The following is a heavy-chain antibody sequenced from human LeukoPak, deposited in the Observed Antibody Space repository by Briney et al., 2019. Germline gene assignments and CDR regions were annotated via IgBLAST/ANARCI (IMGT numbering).Heavy chain of an antibody. J-gene: IGHJ4*02. V-gene: IGHV4-34*01. D-gene: IGHD3-3*01. Sequence: SETLSLTCAVYGGSFSGYYWSWTRQPPGKGLEWIGEINLSGSTNYNPSLKSRVTISVDTSKNQFSLKLSSVTAADTAVYYCARVGSDKRFLDWLLWLRYFDYWGQGTLVTVSS. CDR2: INLSGST. CDR1: GGSFSGYY. CDR3: ARVGSDKRFLDWLLWLRYFDY.